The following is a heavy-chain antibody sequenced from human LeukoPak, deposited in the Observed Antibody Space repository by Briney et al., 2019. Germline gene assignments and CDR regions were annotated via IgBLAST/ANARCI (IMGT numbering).Heavy chain of an antibody. D-gene: IGHD4-17*01. CDR2: IYYSGST. CDR1: GGSISSYY. V-gene: IGHV4-59*08. CDR3: ARHIATVTTGGDDAFDI. J-gene: IGHJ3*02. Sequence: SETLSLTCTVSGGSISSYYWSWIRQPPGKGLEWIGYIYYSGSTNYNPSLKSRVTISVDTSKNQFSLKLSSVTAADTAVYYCARHIATVTTGGDDAFDIWGQGTMVTVSS.